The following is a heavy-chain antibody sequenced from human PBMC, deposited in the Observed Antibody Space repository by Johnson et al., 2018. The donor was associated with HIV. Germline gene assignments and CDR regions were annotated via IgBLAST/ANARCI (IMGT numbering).Heavy chain of an antibody. V-gene: IGHV3-11*04. D-gene: IGHD1-1*01. CDR2: ISSGSGI. Sequence: QVQLVESGGDLVKPEGSLRLSCVASGFVFSDSHMSWIRQAPGRGLEWISYISSGSGIYYADSVKGRFTISRDNAKNSLYLQMNSLRAEDTAVYYCAREELEPDVFDIWGQGTMVTVSS. CDR1: GFVFSDSH. CDR3: AREELEPDVFDI. J-gene: IGHJ3*02.